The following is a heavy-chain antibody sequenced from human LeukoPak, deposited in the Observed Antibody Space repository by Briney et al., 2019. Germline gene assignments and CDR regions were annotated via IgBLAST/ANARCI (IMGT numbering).Heavy chain of an antibody. J-gene: IGHJ4*02. CDR1: GGSFSGYY. D-gene: IGHD1-1*01. V-gene: IGHV4-34*01. CDR3: ARDNLEVSFDY. Sequence: SETLSLTCAVYGGSFSGYYWSWIRQPPGKGLEWIGEINHRGSTNYNPSLKSRVTISVDTSKNQFSLKLSSVTAADTAVYYCARDNLEVSFDYWGQGTLVTVSS. CDR2: INHRGST.